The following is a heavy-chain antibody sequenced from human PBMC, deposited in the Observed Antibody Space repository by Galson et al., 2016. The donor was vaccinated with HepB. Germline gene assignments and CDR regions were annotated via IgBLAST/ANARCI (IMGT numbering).Heavy chain of an antibody. CDR2: INHTGNT. D-gene: IGHD3-3*01. J-gene: IGHJ6*02. CDR1: GASLSGYY. CDR3: ARGAADLVGMDV. V-gene: IGHV4-34*01. Sequence: SETLSLTCGVSGASLSGYYWTWIRQPPGKGLEWIGEINHTGNTNSNPSLKSRLTISVDTSNSQFSLKLDSVTAADTAAYYCARGAADLVGMDVWGQGTTVTVSS.